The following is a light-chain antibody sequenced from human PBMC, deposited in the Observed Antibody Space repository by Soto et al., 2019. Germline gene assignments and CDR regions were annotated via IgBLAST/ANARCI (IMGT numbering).Light chain of an antibody. CDR3: QRYGTSDFT. CDR2: DAS. J-gene: IGKJ3*01. V-gene: IGKV3-11*01. Sequence: EIVMTQSPATLSLSPGERATLSCRASQSVGKYLVWYQQKPGQAPRLLIYDASNRATGIPARFSGSGSGTEYTLTISRLEPEDFAVYYCQRYGTSDFTFGPGTKVDIK. CDR1: QSVGKY.